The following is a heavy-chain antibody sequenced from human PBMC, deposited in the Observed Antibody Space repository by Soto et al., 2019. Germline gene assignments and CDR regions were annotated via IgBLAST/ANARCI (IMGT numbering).Heavy chain of an antibody. CDR2: ISYSGDRQ. CDR3: ARTPAAMITDRYNWFDS. Sequence: LRLSCVASGFTFADYAMHWVRRIPGKGLEWVAVISYSGDRQYYAESVKGRFTISRDNSKKTLYLQMFSLTSEDSAVFYCARTPAAMITDRYNWFDSWGPGTQVTVSS. CDR1: GFTFADYA. V-gene: IGHV3-30*01. D-gene: IGHD3-16*01. J-gene: IGHJ5*01.